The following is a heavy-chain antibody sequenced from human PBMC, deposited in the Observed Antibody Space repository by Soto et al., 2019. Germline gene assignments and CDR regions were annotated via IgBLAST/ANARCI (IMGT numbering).Heavy chain of an antibody. D-gene: IGHD6-13*01. J-gene: IGHJ5*02. CDR2: IYYSGST. V-gene: IGHV4-39*01. CDR1: GGSISSSSYY. Sequence: QLQLQESGPGLVKPSETLSLTCTVSGGSISSSSYYWGWIRQPPGKGLEWIGSIYYSGSTYYNPSLKSRVTISLYTSKNQYCLKLSSVTVADSAVYYCARHLSSLWYEFIQCVPWGQGTLVTVSS. CDR3: ARHLSSLWYEFIQCVP.